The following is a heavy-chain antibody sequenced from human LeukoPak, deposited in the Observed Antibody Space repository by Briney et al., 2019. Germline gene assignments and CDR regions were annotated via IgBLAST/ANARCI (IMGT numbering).Heavy chain of an antibody. CDR2: ISTSNGNT. J-gene: IGHJ4*02. D-gene: IGHD3-9*01. V-gene: IGHV1-18*01. Sequence: ASVTVSFQASGYTFTKYGINWVRLAPGQGLEWVGWISTSNGNTDYGKKFQGRLTLTTDTSTSTAYMELRSLRSDDTAVYFCARTYDVLTGRDSWGQGTLVTVSS. CDR1: GYTFTKYG. CDR3: ARTYDVLTGRDS.